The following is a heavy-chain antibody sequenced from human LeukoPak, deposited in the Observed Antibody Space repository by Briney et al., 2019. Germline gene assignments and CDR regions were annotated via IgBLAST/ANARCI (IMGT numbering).Heavy chain of an antibody. Sequence: SETLSLTCTVSGDSMSSYYWTWIRQPAGKGLEWIGRIHSSGRTNYSPSLRSRVTISLDTSKNRFSLQLTSVTAADTAVYYCAREGYYGSGSYSLMDVWGQGTTATVSS. CDR3: AREGYYGSGSYSLMDV. D-gene: IGHD3-10*01. CDR1: GDSMSSYY. J-gene: IGHJ6*02. CDR2: IHSSGRT. V-gene: IGHV4-4*07.